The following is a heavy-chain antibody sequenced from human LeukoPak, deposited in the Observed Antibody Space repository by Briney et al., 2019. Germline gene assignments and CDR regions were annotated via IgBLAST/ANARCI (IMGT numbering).Heavy chain of an antibody. CDR2: IYSGGST. D-gene: IGHD4-23*01. Sequence: GGSLRLSCAASEFSVGSNYMTWVRQAPGKGLEWVSLIYSGGSTYYADSVKGRFTISRDNSKNTLYLQMNSLRAEDTGVYYCTRADEYGGNTLWGQGTLVTVSS. V-gene: IGHV3-66*01. J-gene: IGHJ4*02. CDR3: TRADEYGGNTL. CDR1: EFSVGSNY.